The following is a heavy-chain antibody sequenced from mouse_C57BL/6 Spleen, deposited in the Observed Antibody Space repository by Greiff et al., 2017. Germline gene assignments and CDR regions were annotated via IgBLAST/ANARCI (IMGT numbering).Heavy chain of an antibody. D-gene: IGHD1-1*01. CDR2: IYPGSGST. J-gene: IGHJ2*01. Sequence: VQLQQPGAELVKPGASVKMSCKASGYTFTSYWITWVKQRPGQGLEWIGDIYPGSGSTNYNEKFKSKATLTVDTSSSTAYMQLSSLTSEDSAVYYCARSPHYYGSSFDYWGQGTTLTVSS. V-gene: IGHV1-55*01. CDR3: ARSPHYYGSSFDY. CDR1: GYTFTSYW.